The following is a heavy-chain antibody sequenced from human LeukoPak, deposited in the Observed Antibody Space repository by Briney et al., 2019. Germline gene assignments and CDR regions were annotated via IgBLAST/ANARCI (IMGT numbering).Heavy chain of an antibody. CDR2: FDPEDGET. CDR3: ATDSIGTLATVFDY. J-gene: IGHJ4*02. CDR1: GYTLTELS. Sequence: ASVKVSCKVSGYTLTELSMRWVRQAPGKGLEWMGGFDPEDGETIYAQKFQGRVTMTEDTSTDTAYMELCSLRSEDTAVYYCATDSIGTLATVFDYWGQGTLVTVSS. D-gene: IGHD4-17*01. V-gene: IGHV1-24*01.